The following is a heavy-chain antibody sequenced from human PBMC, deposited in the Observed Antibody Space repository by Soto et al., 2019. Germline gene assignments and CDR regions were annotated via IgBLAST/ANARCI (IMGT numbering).Heavy chain of an antibody. V-gene: IGHV4-34*01. CDR2: INHSGST. CDR3: ARGGRSVAGTPRSRVSRWFDP. CDR1: GGSFSGYY. J-gene: IGHJ5*02. D-gene: IGHD6-19*01. Sequence: QVQLQQWGAGLLKPSETLSLTCAVYGGSFSGYYWSWIRQPPGKGLEWIGEINHSGSTNYNPSLKSRVTISVETSKNQFSLKLSSVTAADTAVYYCARGGRSVAGTPRSRVSRWFDPWGQGTLVTVSS.